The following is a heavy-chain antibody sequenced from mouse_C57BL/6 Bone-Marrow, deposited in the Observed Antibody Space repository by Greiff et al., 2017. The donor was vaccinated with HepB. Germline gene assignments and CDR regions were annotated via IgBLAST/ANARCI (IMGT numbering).Heavy chain of an antibody. J-gene: IGHJ2*01. CDR2: INPNNGGT. CDR3: ARDSSGYEY. Sequence: VQLQQSGPELVKPGASVKISCKASGYTFTDYYMNWVKQSHGKSLEWIGDINPNNGGTSYNQKFKGKATLTVDKSSSTAYMELRSLTSEDSAVYYCARDSSGYEYWGQGTTLTVSS. D-gene: IGHD3-2*02. CDR1: GYTFTDYY. V-gene: IGHV1-26*01.